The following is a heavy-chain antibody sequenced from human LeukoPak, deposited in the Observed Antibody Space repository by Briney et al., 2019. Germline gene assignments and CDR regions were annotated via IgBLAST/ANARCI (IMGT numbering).Heavy chain of an antibody. CDR3: ARLGIVGATLPSGYCDY. D-gene: IGHD1-26*01. CDR1: GYTFTSYW. Sequence: GESLKISCKGSGYTFTSYWIGWVRQMPGKGLEWMGIIYPGDSDTRYSPSFQGQVTISADKSISTAYLQWSSLKASDTAMYYCARLGIVGATLPSGYCDYWGQGTLLTVSS. J-gene: IGHJ4*02. V-gene: IGHV5-51*01. CDR2: IYPGDSDT.